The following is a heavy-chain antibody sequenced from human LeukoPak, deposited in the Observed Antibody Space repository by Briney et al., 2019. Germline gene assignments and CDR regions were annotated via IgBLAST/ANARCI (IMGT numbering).Heavy chain of an antibody. CDR2: ISSSSSYI. CDR1: GFTFSSYS. D-gene: IGHD3-22*01. CDR3: ARRPNYYDSSGYYYFDY. V-gene: IGHV3-21*01. Sequence: GGSLRLSCAASGFTFSSYSMNWVRQAPGEGLEWVSSISSSSSYIYYADSVKGRFTISRDNAKNSPYLQMNSLRAEDTAVYYCARRPNYYDSSGYYYFDYWGQGTLVTVSS. J-gene: IGHJ4*02.